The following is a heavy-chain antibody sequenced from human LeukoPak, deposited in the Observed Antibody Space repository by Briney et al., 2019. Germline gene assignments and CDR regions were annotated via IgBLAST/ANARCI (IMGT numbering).Heavy chain of an antibody. CDR3: ARSRTSTVTRTYYFDY. CDR1: GFTFSSYE. CDR2: ISSSGSTI. J-gene: IGHJ4*02. V-gene: IGHV3-48*03. Sequence: PGGSLRLSCAASGFTFSSYEMNWVRQAPGKGLEWVSYISSSGSTIYYADSVKGRFTISRDNSKNTLYLQMNSLRAEDTAVYYCARSRTSTVTRTYYFDYWGQGTLVTVSS. D-gene: IGHD4-11*01.